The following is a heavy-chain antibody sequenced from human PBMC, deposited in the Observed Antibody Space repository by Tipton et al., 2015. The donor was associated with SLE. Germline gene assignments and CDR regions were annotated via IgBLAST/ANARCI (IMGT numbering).Heavy chain of an antibody. CDR3: ARDEGGSYSEYFQH. Sequence: TLSLTCTVSGSSTSSGRYYWSWIRQPAGKGLEWLGYIYTSGNTNYNPSLKSRVTISVDTSKNQFSLKLSSVTAADTAVYYCARDEGGSYSEYFQHWGQGTLVTGSS. D-gene: IGHD1-26*01. CDR2: IYTSGNT. J-gene: IGHJ1*01. CDR1: GSSTSSGRYY. V-gene: IGHV4-61*09.